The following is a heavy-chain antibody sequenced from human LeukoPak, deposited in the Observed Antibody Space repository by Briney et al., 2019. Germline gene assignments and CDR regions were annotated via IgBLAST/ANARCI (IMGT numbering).Heavy chain of an antibody. D-gene: IGHD3-22*01. Sequence: SETLSLTCTVSSGSISSGNYYWGWIRQPPGKGLEWIGSVYYSGSTYYNPSLESRVTISVDTSKNQFSLKLSSVTAADMAVYYCARGLFHYDSSGHYYFPYYFDYWGQGTLVTVSS. CDR1: SGSISSGNYY. V-gene: IGHV4-39*07. CDR2: VYYSGST. CDR3: ARGLFHYDSSGHYYFPYYFDY. J-gene: IGHJ4*02.